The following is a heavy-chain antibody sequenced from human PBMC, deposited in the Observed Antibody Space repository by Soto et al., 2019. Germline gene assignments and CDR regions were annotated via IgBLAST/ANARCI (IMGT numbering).Heavy chain of an antibody. J-gene: IGHJ4*02. V-gene: IGHV3-23*01. Sequence: PVGSLRLSCAASGFTFSSYAMSWVRQAPGKGLEWVSAISGSGGSTYYADSVKGRFTISRDNSKNTLYLQMNSLRAEDTAVYYCAKDREGYYDSSGYADYWGQGTLVTVSS. CDR3: AKDREGYYDSSGYADY. CDR1: GFTFSSYA. D-gene: IGHD3-22*01. CDR2: ISGSGGST.